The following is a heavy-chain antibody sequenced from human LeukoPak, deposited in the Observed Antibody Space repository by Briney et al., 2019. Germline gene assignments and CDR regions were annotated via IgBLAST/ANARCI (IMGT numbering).Heavy chain of an antibody. D-gene: IGHD1-26*01. CDR1: GFTVSSNY. CDR3: ARSAIVPGDDY. Sequence: GGSLRLSCAASGFTVSSNYMSLVRQAPGKGLEWVSVIYSGGSTYYADSVKGRFTISRDNSENTLYLQMNSLRAEDTAVYYCARSAIVPGDDYWGQGTLVTVSS. J-gene: IGHJ4*02. V-gene: IGHV3-66*02. CDR2: IYSGGST.